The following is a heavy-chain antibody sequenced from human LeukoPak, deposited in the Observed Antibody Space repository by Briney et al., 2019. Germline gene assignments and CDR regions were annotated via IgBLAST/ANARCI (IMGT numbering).Heavy chain of an antibody. CDR3: ARDVGGPPGQGYSYASYYYGMDV. D-gene: IGHD5-18*01. V-gene: IGHV4-39*07. Sequence: SETLSLTCTVSGGSISSSSYYWGWIRQPPGKGLEWIGSIYYSGSTYYNPSLKSRVTISVDTSKNQFSLKLSSVTAADTAVYYCARDVGGPPGQGYSYASYYYGMDVWGQGTTVTVSS. CDR2: IYYSGST. J-gene: IGHJ6*02. CDR1: GGSISSSSYY.